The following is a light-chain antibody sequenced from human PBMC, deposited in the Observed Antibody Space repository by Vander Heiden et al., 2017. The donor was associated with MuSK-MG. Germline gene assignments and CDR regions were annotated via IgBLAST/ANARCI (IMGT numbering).Light chain of an antibody. J-gene: IGLJ3*02. Sequence: QSALTQPASVSGSPGQSITISCTGTSSDGGGYNYVSLYQQHPGKAPNLMIYDVSNRPSGVSNRFSGSKSGNTASLTISGLQAEDEADDYCSSDTSSSTLEWVFGGGTKLTVL. CDR1: SSDGGGYNY. CDR3: SSDTSSSTLEWV. CDR2: DVS. V-gene: IGLV2-14*01.